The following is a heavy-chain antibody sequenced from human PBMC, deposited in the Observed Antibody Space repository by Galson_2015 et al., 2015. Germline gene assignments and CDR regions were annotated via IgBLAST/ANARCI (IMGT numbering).Heavy chain of an antibody. CDR2: IWYDGSNK. J-gene: IGHJ4*02. Sequence: SLRLSCAASGFTFSSYGMHWVRQAPGKGLEWVAVIWYDGSNKYYADSVKGRLTISRDNSKNTLYLQMNSLRAEDTAVYYCARDPAYCSGGSCYPSDPFDYWGQGTLVTVSS. CDR1: GFTFSSYG. V-gene: IGHV3-33*01. CDR3: ARDPAYCSGGSCYPSDPFDY. D-gene: IGHD2-15*01.